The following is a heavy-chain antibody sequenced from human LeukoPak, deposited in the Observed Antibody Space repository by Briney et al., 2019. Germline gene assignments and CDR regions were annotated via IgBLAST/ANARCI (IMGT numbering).Heavy chain of an antibody. Sequence: GASVKVSCKASGGTFSSYAISWVRQAPGQGLEWMGRIIPILGIANYAQKFQGRVTITADKSTSTAYMELSSLRSEDTAVYYCAGEESYYYGSGSYYNVHSFDYWGQGTLVTVSS. CDR2: IIPILGIA. V-gene: IGHV1-69*04. CDR1: GGTFSSYA. J-gene: IGHJ4*02. CDR3: AGEESYYYGSGSYYNVHSFDY. D-gene: IGHD3-10*01.